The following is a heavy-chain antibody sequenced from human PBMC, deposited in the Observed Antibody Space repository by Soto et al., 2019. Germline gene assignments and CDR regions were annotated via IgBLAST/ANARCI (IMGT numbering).Heavy chain of an antibody. CDR2: IWYDGSNK. V-gene: IGHV3-33*01. D-gene: IGHD3-22*01. Sequence: PGGSLRLSCAASGFTFSSYGMHWVRQAPGKGLEWVAVIWYDGSNKYYADSVKGRFTISRDNSKNTLYLQMNSLRAEDTAVYYCARSDDSSGYYYTIGYWGQGTLVTVSS. CDR3: ARSDDSSGYYYTIGY. CDR1: GFTFSSYG. J-gene: IGHJ4*02.